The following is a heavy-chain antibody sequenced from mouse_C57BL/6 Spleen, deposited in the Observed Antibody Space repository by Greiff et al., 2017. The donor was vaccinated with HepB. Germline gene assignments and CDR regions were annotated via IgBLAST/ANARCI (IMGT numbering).Heavy chain of an antibody. D-gene: IGHD1-1*01. CDR1: GYTFTSYW. CDR3: AIHYYGSSYQFAY. Sequence: VQLQQPGAELVKPGASVKVSCKASGYTFTSYWMHWVKQRPGQGLEWIGRIHPSDSDTNYNQKFKGKDTLTVDKSSSTAYMQLSSLTSEDSAVYYCAIHYYGSSYQFAYWGQGTLVTVSA. V-gene: IGHV1-74*01. J-gene: IGHJ3*01. CDR2: IHPSDSDT.